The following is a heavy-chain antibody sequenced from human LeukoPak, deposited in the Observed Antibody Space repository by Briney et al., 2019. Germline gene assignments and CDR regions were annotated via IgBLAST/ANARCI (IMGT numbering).Heavy chain of an antibody. CDR1: GFTFSSYA. V-gene: IGHV3-23*01. J-gene: IGHJ4*02. CDR3: ANYVQWELLRRVYYFDY. CDR2: ISGSGGST. D-gene: IGHD1-26*01. Sequence: PGGSLRLSCAASGFTFSSYAMSWVRQAPGKGLEWVSAISGSGGSTYYADSVKGRFTISRDNSKNTLYLQMNSLRAEDTAVYYCANYVQWELLRRVYYFDYWGQGTLVTVSS.